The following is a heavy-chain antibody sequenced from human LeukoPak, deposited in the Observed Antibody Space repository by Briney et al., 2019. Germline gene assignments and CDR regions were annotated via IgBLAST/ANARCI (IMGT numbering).Heavy chain of an antibody. D-gene: IGHD3-22*01. CDR2: INPNSGGT. Sequence: ASVKVSCKASGYTFVGYYIYWVRQAPGQGLEWMGWINPNSGGTNCAQQFQGRLTVTRDTSIGTAYMELSRLRSDDTAVYYCARDITMMGVHWFDPWGQGTLVTVSS. J-gene: IGHJ5*02. CDR1: GYTFVGYY. CDR3: ARDITMMGVHWFDP. V-gene: IGHV1-2*02.